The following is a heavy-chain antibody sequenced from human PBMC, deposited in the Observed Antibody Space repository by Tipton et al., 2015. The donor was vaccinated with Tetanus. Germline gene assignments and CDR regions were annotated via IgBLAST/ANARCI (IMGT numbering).Heavy chain of an antibody. CDR1: GFTFSKHT. CDR3: ARGANNYGYYLDY. CDR2: ISSSTTYI. V-gene: IGHV3-21*01. J-gene: IGHJ4*02. D-gene: IGHD5-18*01. Sequence: SLRLSCAASGFTFSKHTMNWVRQAPGKGLEWVSSISSSTTYIYYADSVKGRFTITRDNAKNSLCLQMNSLRVDDTAVYYCARGANNYGYYLDYWGQGTLVTVS.